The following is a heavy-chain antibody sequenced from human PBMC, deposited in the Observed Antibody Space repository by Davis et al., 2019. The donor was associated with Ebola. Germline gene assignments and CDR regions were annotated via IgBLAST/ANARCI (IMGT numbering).Heavy chain of an antibody. V-gene: IGHV3-9*01. CDR2: SWNSGSI. Sequence: GGSLRLSCAASGFTFDDYAMHWVRQAPGKGLEWVSGSWNSGSIGYADSVKGRFTISRDNAKNSLYLQMNSLRAEDTALYYCAKVAIFGVVSYYFDYWGQGTLVTVSS. J-gene: IGHJ4*02. CDR3: AKVAIFGVVSYYFDY. CDR1: GFTFDDYA. D-gene: IGHD3-3*01.